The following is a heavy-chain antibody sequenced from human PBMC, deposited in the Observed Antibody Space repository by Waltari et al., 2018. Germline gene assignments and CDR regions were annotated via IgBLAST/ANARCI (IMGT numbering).Heavy chain of an antibody. Sequence: QVQLQESGPGLVKPSGTLSLTCAVSGGSISSSNWWSWVRQPPGKGLEWIGEISHRWSTNYNPSLKSRVTISVDKSKNQFSLKLSSVTAADTAVYYCASLQDNQVDGGFDPWGQGTLVTVSS. CDR3: ASLQDNQVDGGFDP. D-gene: IGHD1-1*01. CDR1: GGSISSSNW. J-gene: IGHJ5*02. CDR2: ISHRWST. V-gene: IGHV4-4*02.